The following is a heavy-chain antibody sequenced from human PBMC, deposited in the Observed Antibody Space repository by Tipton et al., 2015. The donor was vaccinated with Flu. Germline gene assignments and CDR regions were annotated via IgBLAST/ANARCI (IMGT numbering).Heavy chain of an antibody. CDR1: GFDFNNYV. CDR2: ISHDGTIK. CDR3: VTDLNLIIFEY. J-gene: IGHJ4*02. Sequence: SLRLSCVASGFDFNNYVMHWVRQVPGKGLVWVSRISHDGTIKTFADSVRGRFTVSRDNTKKLMYLQMNSLRPEDTAMYYCVTDLNLIIFEYWGQGTLVTVSS. V-gene: IGHV3-74*03.